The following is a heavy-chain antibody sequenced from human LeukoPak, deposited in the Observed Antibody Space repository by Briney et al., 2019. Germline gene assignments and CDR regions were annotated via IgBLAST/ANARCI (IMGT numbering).Heavy chain of an antibody. CDR1: GFAFSNAW. CDR3: GVVPGSVY. Sequence: GGSLRLSCAASGFAFSNAWMSWARQAPGKGLEWIGRIKNKAAGGTPDYPPSVMDRFLISRDDSKNTLYLQMNNLKTEDTAVYYCGVVPGSVYWGQGTLVTVSS. V-gene: IGHV3-15*01. J-gene: IGHJ4*02. CDR2: IKNKAAGGTP. D-gene: IGHD2-21*01.